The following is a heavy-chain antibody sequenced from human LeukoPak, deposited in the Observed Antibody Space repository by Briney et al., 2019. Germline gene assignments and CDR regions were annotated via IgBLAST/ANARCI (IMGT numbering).Heavy chain of an antibody. J-gene: IGHJ4*02. CDR2: IYYSGST. D-gene: IGHD1-26*01. Sequence: SETLSLTCTVSGGSISTYYWNWIRQPPGKRLEWFGYIYYSGSTDYNPSLKSRVTISVDTSKNQFSLKLSSVTAADTAVYYCARDRGSYYGFDYWGQGTLVTVSS. CDR3: ARDRGSYYGFDY. V-gene: IGHV4-59*01. CDR1: GGSISTYY.